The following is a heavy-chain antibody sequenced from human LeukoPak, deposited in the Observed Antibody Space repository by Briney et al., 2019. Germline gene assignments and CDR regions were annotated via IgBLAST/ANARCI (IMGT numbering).Heavy chain of an antibody. CDR1: GGSISSYY. Sequence: PSETLSLTCTVSGGSISSYYWSWIRQPPGKGLEWIGGIYYSGSTYYNPSLKSRVTISVDTSKNQFSLKLSSVTAADTAVYYCAIGGWVGARPPYYFDYWGQGTLVTVSS. J-gene: IGHJ4*02. D-gene: IGHD1-26*01. V-gene: IGHV4-59*12. CDR2: IYYSGST. CDR3: AIGGWVGARPPYYFDY.